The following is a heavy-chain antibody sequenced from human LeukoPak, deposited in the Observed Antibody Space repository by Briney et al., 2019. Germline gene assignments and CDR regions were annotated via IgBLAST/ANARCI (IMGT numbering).Heavy chain of an antibody. J-gene: IGHJ6*02. CDR1: GFTFSSYA. Sequence: GGSLRLSCAASGFTFSSYAMSWVRQAPGKGLEWVSSIGGSGGNTNYADSVKGRFTISRDNPESTLYLLMNSLGAEDTAVYYCATRRYSSGVYGMDAWGQGTTVTVSS. CDR2: IGGSGGNT. CDR3: ATRRYSSGVYGMDA. D-gene: IGHD6-19*01. V-gene: IGHV3-23*01.